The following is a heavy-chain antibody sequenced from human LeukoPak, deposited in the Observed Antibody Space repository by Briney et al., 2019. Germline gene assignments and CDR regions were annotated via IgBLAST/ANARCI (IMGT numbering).Heavy chain of an antibody. CDR2: ITADSGTT. Sequence: GGSLRLSCATSGFTFSTKSMNWVRQTPGKGLEWVSYITADSGTTYYADSVKGRFTISRDNAKSSLYLQMNSLRDEDTAVYYCASRDYFDYWGQGTLVTVSS. J-gene: IGHJ4*02. CDR1: GFTFSTKS. CDR3: ASRDYFDY. V-gene: IGHV3-48*02.